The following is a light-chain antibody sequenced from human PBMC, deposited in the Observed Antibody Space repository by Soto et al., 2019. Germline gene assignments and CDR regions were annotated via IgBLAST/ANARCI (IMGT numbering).Light chain of an antibody. Sequence: AVVNAQPSLPVSTGVTATLTCASSTGAVTSGHYPYWFQQKPGQAPRTLIYDTSNKHSWTPARFSGSLLGGKAALTLSGAQPEDEAEYYCLLAYSGAARVFGTGTKVTVL. V-gene: IGLV7-46*01. J-gene: IGLJ1*01. CDR2: DTS. CDR1: TGAVTSGHY. CDR3: LLAYSGAARV.